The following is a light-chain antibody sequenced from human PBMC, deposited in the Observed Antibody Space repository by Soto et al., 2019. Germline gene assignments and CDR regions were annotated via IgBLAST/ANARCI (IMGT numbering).Light chain of an antibody. Sequence: QSALTQPASVSGSPGQSITISCTGTSSDVGNYNLVSWYQQFPGKAPKRIIYEGSRRPSGVSNRFSGSKSGNTASLTISGLQADDEADYYCCSYAGSFTFDVFGGGTKLSVL. V-gene: IGLV2-23*03. CDR3: CSYAGSFTFDV. J-gene: IGLJ2*01. CDR2: EGS. CDR1: SSDVGNYNL.